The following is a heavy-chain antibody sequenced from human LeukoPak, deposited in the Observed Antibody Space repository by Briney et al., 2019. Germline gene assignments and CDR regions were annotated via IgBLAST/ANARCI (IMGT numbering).Heavy chain of an antibody. CDR1: GGSFSGYY. CDR3: ARGPIVVVVAATANWFDP. CDR2: IDHSGST. V-gene: IGHV4-34*01. D-gene: IGHD2-15*01. J-gene: IGHJ5*02. Sequence: SETLSLTCAVYGGSFSGYYWSWIRQPPGKGLEWIGEIDHSGSTNYNPSLKSRVTISVDTSKYQFSLKLSSVTAADTAVYYCARGPIVVVVAATANWFDPWGQGTLVTVSS.